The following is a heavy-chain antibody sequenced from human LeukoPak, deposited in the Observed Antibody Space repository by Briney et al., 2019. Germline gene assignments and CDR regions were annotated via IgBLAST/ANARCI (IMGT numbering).Heavy chain of an antibody. Sequence: PGGSLRLSCAASGFTFSNARMNWVRQAPGKGLEWVAGISDSGGRTNYADSVKGRFTISRDNSRDTLYLQMSSLRAEDTAVYYCARDSYENSFDYWGQGTLVTVSS. V-gene: IGHV3-23*01. J-gene: IGHJ4*02. CDR2: ISDSGGRT. CDR3: ARDSYENSFDY. D-gene: IGHD3-22*01. CDR1: GFTFSNAR.